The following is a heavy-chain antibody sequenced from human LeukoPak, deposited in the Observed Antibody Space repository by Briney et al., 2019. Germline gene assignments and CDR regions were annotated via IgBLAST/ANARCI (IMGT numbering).Heavy chain of an antibody. J-gene: IGHJ4*02. CDR2: IKPDGSEG. Sequence: GGSLGLSCAASGFTFSDCWMSWVRQAPGKGLEWVANIKPDGSEGYYVGSVKGRFTVSRDNAKNSLYLQMNSLRVEDTAVYYCARDYSSVENYFDYWGQGTLVTVSS. CDR1: GFTFSDCW. CDR3: ARDYSSVENYFDY. D-gene: IGHD3-22*01. V-gene: IGHV3-7*01.